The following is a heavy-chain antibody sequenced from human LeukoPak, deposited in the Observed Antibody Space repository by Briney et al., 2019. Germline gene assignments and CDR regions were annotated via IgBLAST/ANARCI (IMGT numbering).Heavy chain of an antibody. CDR1: GVSISSINYY. D-gene: IGHD6-19*01. Sequence: PSETLSLTCTVSGVSISSINYYWGWIRQPPGKGLEWIGNIYYSGSTYYKPSLKTRVTISVDTSKNQFSLKLTSVTAADTAVYYCARHASVDGNWPRPLDYWGQGSLVTVSS. J-gene: IGHJ4*02. CDR2: IYYSGST. V-gene: IGHV4-39*01. CDR3: ARHASVDGNWPRPLDY.